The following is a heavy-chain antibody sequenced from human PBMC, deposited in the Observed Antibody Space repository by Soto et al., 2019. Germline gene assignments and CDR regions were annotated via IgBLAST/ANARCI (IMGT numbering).Heavy chain of an antibody. Sequence: QVQLVESGGGVVQPGRSLRLSCAASGFTFSSYGMHWVRQAPGKGLEWVAVISYDGSNKYNADSVKGRFTISRDNSKNTLYLQMNSLSSEDTAVYYCAPWFGAFAYWGQGTLVTVSS. D-gene: IGHD3-10*01. V-gene: IGHV3-30*03. CDR2: ISYDGSNK. J-gene: IGHJ4*02. CDR1: GFTFSSYG. CDR3: APWFGAFAY.